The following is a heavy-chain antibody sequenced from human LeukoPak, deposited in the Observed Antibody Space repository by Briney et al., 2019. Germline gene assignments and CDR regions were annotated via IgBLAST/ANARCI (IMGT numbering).Heavy chain of an antibody. CDR2: IRANYNDT. D-gene: IGHD2-2*01. V-gene: IGHV1-18*01. CDR3: ARALYHQFDY. J-gene: IGHJ4*02. Sequence: ASVKVSCKASGYTFTSYGISWVRQAPGQGREWMGWIRANYNDTDNVQMLHGRVTMNKDPSTSTAYMGLRSLRSDDRAVYYGARALYHQFDYWGQGTLVTVSS. CDR1: GYTFTSYG.